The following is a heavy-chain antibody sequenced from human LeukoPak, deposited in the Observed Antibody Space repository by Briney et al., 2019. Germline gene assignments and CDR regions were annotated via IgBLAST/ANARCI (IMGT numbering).Heavy chain of an antibody. CDR1: GFTFSSYA. V-gene: IGHV3-23*01. Sequence: GGSLRLSCAVSGFTFSSYAVSWVRQAPGKGLEWVSAISEGSTYYADSVKGRFTISRDNSKNTLYLQINSLRAEDTAVYYCAKDEYSGYGSFDYWGQGTLVTASS. D-gene: IGHD5-12*01. J-gene: IGHJ4*02. CDR3: AKDEYSGYGSFDY. CDR2: ISEGST.